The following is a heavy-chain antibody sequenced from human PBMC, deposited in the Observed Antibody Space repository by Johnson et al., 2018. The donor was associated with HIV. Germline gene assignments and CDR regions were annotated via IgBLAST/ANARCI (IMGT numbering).Heavy chain of an antibody. CDR1: GFTFSSYA. J-gene: IGHJ3*02. V-gene: IGHV3-30*04. CDR3: AKGFFELDDAFDI. D-gene: IGHD3/OR15-3a*01. CDR2: ISYDGSNK. Sequence: VQLVESGGGVVQPGRSLRLSCAASGFTFSSYAMHWVRQAPGKGLEWVAVISYDGSNKYQADSVKGRFTISSDNSKNTLYLQMNSLRAEDTAVYYCAKGFFELDDAFDIWGQGTMVTVSS.